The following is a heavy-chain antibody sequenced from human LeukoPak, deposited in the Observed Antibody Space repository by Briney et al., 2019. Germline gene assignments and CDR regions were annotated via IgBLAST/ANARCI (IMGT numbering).Heavy chain of an antibody. J-gene: IGHJ4*02. CDR2: ISHDGINQ. CDR1: GFTFSSYA. D-gene: IGHD1/OR15-1a*01. V-gene: IGHV3-30*04. Sequence: PGGSLRLSCAPSGFTFSSYAMHWARQAPGKGLEWVALISHDGINQYYADSVKGGFIISRDNSRNTLYLQLNSLRLEDTAVYYCTLTTFGVVYYFDYWGQGTLVTVSS. CDR3: TLTTFGVVYYFDY.